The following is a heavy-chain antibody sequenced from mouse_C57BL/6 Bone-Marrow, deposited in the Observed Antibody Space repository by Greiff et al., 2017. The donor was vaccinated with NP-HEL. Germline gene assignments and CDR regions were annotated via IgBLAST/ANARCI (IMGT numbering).Heavy chain of an antibody. CDR1: GYTFTTYP. CDR3: AMGGNYWYYFDY. Sequence: QVQLHQSGAELVKPGASVKMSCKASGYTFTTYPIEWVKQNHGKSLEWIGNFHPYNDDTEYNEKFKNKATLTVEKSSSTVYVELSRLTSDDSSVYYCAMGGNYWYYFDYWGQGTTLTVSS. V-gene: IGHV1-47*01. J-gene: IGHJ2*01. CDR2: FHPYNDDT. D-gene: IGHD2-1*01.